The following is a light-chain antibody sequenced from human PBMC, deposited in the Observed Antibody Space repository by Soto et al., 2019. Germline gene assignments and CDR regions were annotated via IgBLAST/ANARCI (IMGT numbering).Light chain of an antibody. CDR3: QQYKDYVWT. Sequence: DIQMTQSPSTLPASVGDRVTISCRASQTVERWLAWYQQKPGKAPKLLIPDVSSLERGVPSRFSGSGSATEFTLTISGLQSDDFATYYCQQYKDYVWTFGQGTKV. CDR1: QTVERW. J-gene: IGKJ1*01. CDR2: DVS. V-gene: IGKV1-5*01.